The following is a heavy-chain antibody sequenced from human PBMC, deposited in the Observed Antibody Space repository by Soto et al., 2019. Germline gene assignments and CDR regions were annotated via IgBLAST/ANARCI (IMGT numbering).Heavy chain of an antibody. D-gene: IGHD3-3*01. CDR1: GGTSKHCS. J-gene: IGHJ5*02. CDR2: IIPIYAVT. CDR3: AFGLDYANSWSGFDR. V-gene: IGHV1-69*01. Sequence: QVRLVQSGAEVKRPGSSVKVSCKASGGTSKHCSMSWLRQAPGQGLQWMGGIIPIYAVTNYAQKFQGRVTITADESTGTFYMELRSLRSDDTAVYFCAFGLDYANSWSGFDRWGQGTLVTVSS.